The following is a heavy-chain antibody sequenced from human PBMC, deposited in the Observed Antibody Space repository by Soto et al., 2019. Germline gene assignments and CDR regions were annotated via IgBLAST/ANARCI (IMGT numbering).Heavy chain of an antibody. CDR1: GYTFTSYG. D-gene: IGHD3-10*01. CDR2: ISAYNGNT. Sequence: GASVKVSCKASGYTFTSYGISWVRQAPGQGLEWMGWISAYNGNTNYAQKLQGRVTMTTDTSTSTAYMELRSLRSDDTAVYYCARDYRGILWFGELSDWTHDAFDIWGQGTMVTVSS. V-gene: IGHV1-18*04. J-gene: IGHJ3*02. CDR3: ARDYRGILWFGELSDWTHDAFDI.